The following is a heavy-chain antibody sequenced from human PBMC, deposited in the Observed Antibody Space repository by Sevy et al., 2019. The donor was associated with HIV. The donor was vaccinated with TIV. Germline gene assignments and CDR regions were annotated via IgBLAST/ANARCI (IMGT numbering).Heavy chain of an antibody. D-gene: IGHD6-19*01. Sequence: GGSLRLSCAASGFTVSDHYMDWVRQAPGKGLEWIGRSRNKANSYTTEYAAPVKGRFTISRDESKNSLYLQMNSLKSEDKAIYYCTRALIVVAGFFRYYHGMDVWGQGTTVTVSS. J-gene: IGHJ6*02. V-gene: IGHV3-72*01. CDR3: TRALIVVAGFFRYYHGMDV. CDR2: SRNKANSYTT. CDR1: GFTVSDHY.